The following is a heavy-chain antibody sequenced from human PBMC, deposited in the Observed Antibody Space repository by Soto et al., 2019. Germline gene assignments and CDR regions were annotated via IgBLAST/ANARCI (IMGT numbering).Heavy chain of an antibody. CDR3: ARDGDVNTGFGKDY. D-gene: IGHD3-16*01. V-gene: IGHV3-33*01. J-gene: IGHJ4*02. Sequence: LRLSCAASGFTFSSYGMHWVRQAPGKGLEWVAFIWHDGGNKFYAESVKGRFTISRDDSKNALYLQMTSLSAEDTAMYHCARDGDVNTGFGKDYWGQGTLVTVSS. CDR1: GFTFSSYG. CDR2: IWHDGGNK.